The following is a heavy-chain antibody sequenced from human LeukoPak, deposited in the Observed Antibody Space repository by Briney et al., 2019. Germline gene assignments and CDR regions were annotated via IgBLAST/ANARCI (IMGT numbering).Heavy chain of an antibody. CDR1: GGSISSYY. CDR3: ARASGVVEATKLDY. Sequence: SETLSLTCTVSGGSISSYYWSWIRQPPGKGLEWIWYIYYSGSTNYNPSLKSRVTISVDTSKNQFSLKLSSVTAADTAVYSCARASGVVEATKLDYWGQGTLVTVSS. CDR2: IYYSGST. J-gene: IGHJ4*02. D-gene: IGHD1-26*01. V-gene: IGHV4-59*01.